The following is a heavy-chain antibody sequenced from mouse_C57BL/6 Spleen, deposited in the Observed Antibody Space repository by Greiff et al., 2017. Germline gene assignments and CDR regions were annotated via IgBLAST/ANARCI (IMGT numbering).Heavy chain of an antibody. CDR1: GYTFTSYW. CDR3: ARRGIIYSDFDGEGFDY. D-gene: IGHD2-4*01. V-gene: IGHV1-64*01. Sequence: QVQLQQPGAELVKPGASVKLSCKASGYTFTSYWMHWVKQRPGQGLEWIGMIHPNSGSTNYNEKFKSKATLTVDKSSSTAYMQLSSLTSEDSAVXYCARRGIIYSDFDGEGFDYWGQGTTLTVSS. J-gene: IGHJ2*01. CDR2: IHPNSGST.